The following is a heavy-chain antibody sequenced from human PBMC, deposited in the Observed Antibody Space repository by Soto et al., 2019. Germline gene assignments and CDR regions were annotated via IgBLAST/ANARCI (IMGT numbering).Heavy chain of an antibody. CDR1: GGSASRNSYS. CDR2: IYSTDKT. D-gene: IGHD2-2*03. Sequence: AETRSVACTGSGGSASRNSYSWGWVRQSPEKGLEWIATIYSTDKTYYNPSLLSRVTISVDTSMNELSLRLSSVTAADTAVYYCARLNGYCVGTSCHGQYGMAVWGPATTVT. CDR3: ARLNGYCVGTSCHGQYGMAV. V-gene: IGHV4-39*01. J-gene: IGHJ6*02.